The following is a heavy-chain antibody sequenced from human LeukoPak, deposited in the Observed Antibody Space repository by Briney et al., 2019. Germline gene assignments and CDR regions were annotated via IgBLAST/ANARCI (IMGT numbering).Heavy chain of an antibody. CDR3: ARSGLTYYYDSSGYYYLGY. CDR1: GGSISSYY. J-gene: IGHJ4*02. D-gene: IGHD3-22*01. CDR2: IYTSGST. V-gene: IGHV4-4*07. Sequence: KPSETLSLTCTVSGGSISSYYWSWIRQPAGKGLEWIGRIYTSGSTNYNPSLKSRVTISVDTSKNQFSLKLSSVTAADTAIYYCARSGLTYYYDSSGYYYLGYWGQGTLVTVSS.